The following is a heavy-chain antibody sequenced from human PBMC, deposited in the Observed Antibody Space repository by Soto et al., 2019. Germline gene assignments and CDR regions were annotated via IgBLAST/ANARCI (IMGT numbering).Heavy chain of an antibody. CDR3: AGGSGFLIDY. V-gene: IGHV3-9*01. J-gene: IGHJ4*02. CDR2: INWNSAVI. D-gene: IGHD3-22*01. Sequence: GGSLRLSCVVSGFTFDDYAMPWVRQAPGGGLEWVSGINWNSAVIGYADSVKGRFTISRDNAKNSVYLQMNSLRAEDTAVYYCAGGSGFLIDYWGRGTLVTVSS. CDR1: GFTFDDYA.